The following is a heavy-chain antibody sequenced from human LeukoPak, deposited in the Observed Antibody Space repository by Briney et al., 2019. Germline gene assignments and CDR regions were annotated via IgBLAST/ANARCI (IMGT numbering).Heavy chain of an antibody. D-gene: IGHD2-2*01. CDR1: GFNFSSHW. CDR2: IGQDGTEK. V-gene: IGHV3-7*01. CDR3: ARGYCSGTSCFGAFDI. Sequence: GGSLRLSCAASGFNFSSHWMSWVRQAPGKGLEWVANIGQDGTEKNYVDFVKGRFTISRDNAKNSLYLQMSSLRAKDTAVYHCARGYCSGTSCFGAFDIWGQGTMVPVSS. J-gene: IGHJ3*02.